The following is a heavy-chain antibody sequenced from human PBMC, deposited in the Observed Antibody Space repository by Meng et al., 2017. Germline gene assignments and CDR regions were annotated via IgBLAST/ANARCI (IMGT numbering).Heavy chain of an antibody. CDR1: GGTFSSYA. Sequence: VPVGRSGAEVKKPGASVKVSCKASGGTFSSYAISWVRQAPGQGLEWMGRINPKSGDTHYAQKFQARVTMTGDTSISTAYMELSGLRSDDTAMYYCARDEDISAAGKLFGDYWGQGTLVTVSS. J-gene: IGHJ4*02. D-gene: IGHD6-25*01. CDR2: INPKSGDT. V-gene: IGHV1-2*06. CDR3: ARDEDISAAGKLFGDY.